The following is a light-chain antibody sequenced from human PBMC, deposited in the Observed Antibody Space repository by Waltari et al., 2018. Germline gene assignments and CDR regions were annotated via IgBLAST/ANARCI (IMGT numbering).Light chain of an antibody. Sequence: EIVLTQSPGTLSLSPGERATLSCRASQTVSSSYLAWYQQKPGQAPRLLNYGASNRATGIPDRFSGSGSGTDFTLTISRLEPEDFAVYYCQQYGSSPHTFGGGTKVEIK. CDR1: QTVSSSY. CDR3: QQYGSSPHT. CDR2: GAS. V-gene: IGKV3-20*01. J-gene: IGKJ4*01.